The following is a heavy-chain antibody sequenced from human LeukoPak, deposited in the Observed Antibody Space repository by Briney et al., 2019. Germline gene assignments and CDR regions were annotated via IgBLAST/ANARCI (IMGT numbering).Heavy chain of an antibody. Sequence: ASVKVSCKASGYSFPSYGISWVRQAPGQGLQWMGWISTYNGNTNYAQDFQGRVTMTTDTSTTTAYMELRSLRSDDTVVYYCARNSYDYIWGNYRTPDYWGQGTLVTVSS. D-gene: IGHD3-16*02. J-gene: IGHJ4*02. CDR3: ARNSYDYIWGNYRTPDY. CDR1: GYSFPSYG. V-gene: IGHV1-18*04. CDR2: ISTYNGNT.